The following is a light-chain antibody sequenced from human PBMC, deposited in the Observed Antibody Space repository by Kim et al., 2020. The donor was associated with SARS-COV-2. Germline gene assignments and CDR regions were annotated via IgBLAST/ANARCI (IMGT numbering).Light chain of an antibody. CDR2: KAS. V-gene: IGKV1-5*03. CDR1: QGIRTW. CDR3: QHCNAYPWA. Sequence: AAVGYRVTITCQASQGIRTWVAWYQQKPGKAPNLLICKASILESGVPSRFSGSASGTEFTLTITSLQPDDFGTYDCQHCNAYPWAVGQGTKVDIK. J-gene: IGKJ1*01.